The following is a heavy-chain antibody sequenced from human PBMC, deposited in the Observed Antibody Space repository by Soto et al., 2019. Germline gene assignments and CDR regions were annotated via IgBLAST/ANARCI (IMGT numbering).Heavy chain of an antibody. Sequence: PSETLSLTCTVSGGSISSYYWSWIRQPPGKGLEWIGYIYYSGSTNYNPSLKSRVTISLDTSKNQFSLKLSSVTAADTAVYYCARSSGSGNYYNFDYWGQGTLVTVSS. J-gene: IGHJ4*02. CDR1: GGSISSYY. CDR3: ARSSGSGNYYNFDY. CDR2: IYYSGST. V-gene: IGHV4-59*01. D-gene: IGHD3-10*01.